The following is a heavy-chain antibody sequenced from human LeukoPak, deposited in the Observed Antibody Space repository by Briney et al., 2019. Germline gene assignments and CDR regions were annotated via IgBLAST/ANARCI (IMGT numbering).Heavy chain of an antibody. CDR2: INPNSGGT. D-gene: IGHD2-2*01. V-gene: IGHV1-2*02. Sequence: ASVKVSCKASGYTFTGYYMHWVRQAPGQGLEWMGWINPNSGGTNYAQKFQGRVTMTRDTSISTAFMELSGLRSDDTAVYYCARDPYCSSTSCSFFDYWGQGTLVTVSS. J-gene: IGHJ4*02. CDR3: ARDPYCSSTSCSFFDY. CDR1: GYTFTGYY.